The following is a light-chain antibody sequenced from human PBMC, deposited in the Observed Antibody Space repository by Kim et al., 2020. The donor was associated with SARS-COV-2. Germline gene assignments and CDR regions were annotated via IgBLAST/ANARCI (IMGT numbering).Light chain of an antibody. V-gene: IGKV1-39*01. CDR1: QSISSH. Sequence: DSVADRVTITCRTTQSISSHLKWYQQKPGRAPKLLISAAATLQSGVPSRFSGSGSETDFTLTISSLQPEDFATYFCQQSYITPFTFGPGTKVDIK. CDR2: AAA. J-gene: IGKJ3*01. CDR3: QQSYITPFT.